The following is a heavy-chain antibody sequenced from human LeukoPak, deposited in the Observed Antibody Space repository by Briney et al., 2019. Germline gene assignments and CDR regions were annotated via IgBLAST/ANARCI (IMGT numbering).Heavy chain of an antibody. Sequence: ASVKVSCKASGYTFTSYDTNWVRHATGQGLEWMGWMNPNSGNTGYAQKFQGRVTMTRNTSISTAYMELSSLRSEDTAVYYCARGHRYGSGSYQDYWGQGTLVTVSS. CDR2: MNPNSGNT. CDR3: ARGHRYGSGSYQDY. V-gene: IGHV1-8*01. J-gene: IGHJ4*02. D-gene: IGHD3-10*01. CDR1: GYTFTSYD.